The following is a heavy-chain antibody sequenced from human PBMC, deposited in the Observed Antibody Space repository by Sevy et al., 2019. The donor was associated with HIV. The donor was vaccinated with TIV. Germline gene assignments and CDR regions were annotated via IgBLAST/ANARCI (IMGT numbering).Heavy chain of an antibody. Sequence: GGSLRLSCAASGFTFSDHYMDWVRQAPGKGLEWVGRTRNKANSYTTEYAASVKGRFTISRDNSKNSLYLQMNSLKTEDTAVYYCAREGRYCSSTSCYTYYYYGMDVWGQGTTVTVSS. CDR3: AREGRYCSSTSCYTYYYYGMDV. D-gene: IGHD2-2*02. CDR1: GFTFSDHY. V-gene: IGHV3-72*01. CDR2: TRNKANSYTT. J-gene: IGHJ6*02.